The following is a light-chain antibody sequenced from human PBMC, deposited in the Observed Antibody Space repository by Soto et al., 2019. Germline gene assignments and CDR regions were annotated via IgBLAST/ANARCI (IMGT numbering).Light chain of an antibody. Sequence: QSALTQPASVSGSPGQSITISCTGTSSDVGGYNLVSWYQQHPGKAPKLIIYQVTNRPSGVSDLFSGSKSDNTASLTISGLQAEDEADYYCNSFTSTHTGVFGGGTKLTVL. CDR3: NSFTSTHTGV. CDR1: SSDVGGYNL. J-gene: IGLJ3*02. V-gene: IGLV2-14*01. CDR2: QVT.